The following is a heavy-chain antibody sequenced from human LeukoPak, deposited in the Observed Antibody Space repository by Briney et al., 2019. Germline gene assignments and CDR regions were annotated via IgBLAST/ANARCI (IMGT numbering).Heavy chain of an antibody. J-gene: IGHJ4*03. V-gene: IGHV1-18*01. CDR1: GYTFNTYA. Sequence: ASVKVSCKASGYTFNTYAISWVRQAPGQGFEWMGWISTYNGNTNYVERFQGRVTMTTDTSTTTAYMELRGLRSDDTAVYYCARDRQLQWFGEFNIDFDYWGQGTMDTVSS. CDR2: ISTYNGNT. D-gene: IGHD3-10*01. CDR3: ARDRQLQWFGEFNIDFDY.